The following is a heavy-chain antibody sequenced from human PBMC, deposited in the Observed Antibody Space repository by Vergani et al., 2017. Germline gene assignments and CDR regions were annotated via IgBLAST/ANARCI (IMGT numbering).Heavy chain of an antibody. CDR2: IWYDGSKE. J-gene: IGHJ4*02. D-gene: IGHD6-19*01. CDR1: GFTLSSHA. CDR3: ARDTVTGSRYFDY. Sequence: VRLLESGGGLVQPGGSLRLSCAGSGFTLSSHAMHWVRQAPGKGLEWVAFIWYDGSKEYYADSVKGRFTISRDNSKNTLYLQMNSLRPEDTAVYYCARDTVTGSRYFDYWGQGTLVTVSS. V-gene: IGHV3-30*02.